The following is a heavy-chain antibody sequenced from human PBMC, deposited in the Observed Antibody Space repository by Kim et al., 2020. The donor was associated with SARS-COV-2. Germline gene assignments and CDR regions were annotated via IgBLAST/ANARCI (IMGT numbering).Heavy chain of an antibody. CDR2: INHSGST. V-gene: IGHV4-34*01. Sequence: SETLSLTCAVYGGSFSGYYWSWIRQPPGKGLEWIGEINHSGSTNYNPSLKSRVTISVDTSKNQFSLKLSSVTAADTAVYYCARSGTSQPNLDYWGQGTLVTVSS. D-gene: IGHD1-1*01. J-gene: IGHJ4*02. CDR1: GGSFSGYY. CDR3: ARSGTSQPNLDY.